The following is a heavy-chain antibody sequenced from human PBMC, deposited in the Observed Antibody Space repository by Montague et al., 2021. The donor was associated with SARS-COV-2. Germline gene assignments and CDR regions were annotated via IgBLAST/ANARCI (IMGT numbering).Heavy chain of an antibody. CDR3: ARGVVAAPPVVDY. Sequence: SETLSLTCSVSGDSIGSSHTYWGWIRQPPGKGLEWIGCVAYSGSTYYNPSLQRRVTISVDTSKSQFSLKLNSVTAEDTAVYYCARGVVAAPPVVDYWGRGTLVTVSS. CDR1: GDSIGSSHTY. V-gene: IGHV4-39*07. J-gene: IGHJ4*02. D-gene: IGHD2-15*01. CDR2: VAYSGST.